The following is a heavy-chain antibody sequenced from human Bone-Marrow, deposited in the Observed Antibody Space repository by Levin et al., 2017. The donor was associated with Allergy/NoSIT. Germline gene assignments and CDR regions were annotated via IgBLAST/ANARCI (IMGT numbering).Heavy chain of an antibody. CDR1: GILFSSYD. J-gene: IGHJ6*02. D-gene: IGHD3-22*01. V-gene: IGHV3-21*01. Sequence: GESLKISCAASGILFSSYDMNWVRQAPGKGLEWVSSISAGGNYIYYADSVKGRFTIFRDNAKNSLFLEMKSLRAEDTAVYYCASWAMYHYDRSAFDYFYYAMDVWGQGTTVTVSS. CDR3: ASWAMYHYDRSAFDYFYYAMDV. CDR2: ISAGGNYI.